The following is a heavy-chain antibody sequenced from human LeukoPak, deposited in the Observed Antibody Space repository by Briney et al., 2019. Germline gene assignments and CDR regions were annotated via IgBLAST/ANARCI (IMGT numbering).Heavy chain of an antibody. CDR2: IVVGSGNT. CDR3: AADRSSLEIVSFDP. V-gene: IGHV1-58*01. CDR1: GLTFTSSA. J-gene: IGHJ5*02. Sequence: SVKVSCKASGLTFTSSAVQWVRQARGQRLEWIGWIVVGSGNTNYAQKFQERVTITRDMSTSTAYMELSSLRSEDTAVYYCAADRSSLEIVSFDPWGQGTLVTVSS. D-gene: IGHD2-2*01.